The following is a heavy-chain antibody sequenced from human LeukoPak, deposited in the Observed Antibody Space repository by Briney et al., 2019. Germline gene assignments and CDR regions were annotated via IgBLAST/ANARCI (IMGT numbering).Heavy chain of an antibody. CDR2: INHRGST. J-gene: IGHJ4*02. Sequence: PSETLSLTCAVYGGSSTGYHWNWIRQTPSRGLEWIGEINHRGSTHYNPSLESRVTISVDTSKNQFSLKLSSVTAADTGVYYCARDPTTVVTLPYYFDFWGQGTQVTVSS. D-gene: IGHD4-23*01. CDR1: GGSSTGYH. CDR3: ARDPTTVVTLPYYFDF. V-gene: IGHV4-34*01.